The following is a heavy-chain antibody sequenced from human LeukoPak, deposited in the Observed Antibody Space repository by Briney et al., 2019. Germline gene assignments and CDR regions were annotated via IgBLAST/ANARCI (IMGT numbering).Heavy chain of an antibody. V-gene: IGHV4-59*08. J-gene: IGHJ4*02. Sequence: ASETLSLTCTVSGGSISTYYWTWIRQPPGKGLEWIGFIYYSGVTKSNPSLESRVTISLDMSKNQFSLRLSSVTAADTAVYYCVRRLAVTGKYYFDYGGQGTLVTVSS. D-gene: IGHD6-19*01. CDR2: IYYSGVT. CDR3: VRRLAVTGKYYFDY. CDR1: GGSISTYY.